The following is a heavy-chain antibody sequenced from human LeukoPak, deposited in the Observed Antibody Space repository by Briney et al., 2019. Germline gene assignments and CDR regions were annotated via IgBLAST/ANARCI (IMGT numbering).Heavy chain of an antibody. CDR2: MNPNSGNT. D-gene: IGHD5-18*01. V-gene: IGHV1-8*01. Sequence: GASVKVSCKASGYTFTSYDINWVRQATGQGLEWMGWMNPNSGNTGYAQKFHGSVTMTRNTSISTAYLELSSLRSEDTAVYYCARATYSYGDDAFDIWGQGTMVTVSS. J-gene: IGHJ3*02. CDR3: ARATYSYGDDAFDI. CDR1: GYTFTSYD.